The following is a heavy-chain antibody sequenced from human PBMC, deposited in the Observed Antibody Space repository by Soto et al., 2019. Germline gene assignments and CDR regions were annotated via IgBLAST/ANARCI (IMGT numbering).Heavy chain of an antibody. D-gene: IGHD1-26*01. J-gene: IGHJ4*02. CDR1: GLSFNTNEVG. V-gene: IGHV2-5*02. CDR3: AHVVPQRGLLTDY. CDR2: IYWDGDK. Sequence: SAAALGNPTHTLTLDCTFWGLSFNTNEVGVGWIRQPPGKALEWLGLIYWDGDKRYSPSLKSRLTITKDTSNNQVVLTMTNMDPVDTATYYCAHVVPQRGLLTDYWGQGALVTVSS.